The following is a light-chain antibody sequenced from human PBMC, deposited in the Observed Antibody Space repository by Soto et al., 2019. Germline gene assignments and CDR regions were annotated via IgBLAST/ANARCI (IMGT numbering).Light chain of an antibody. V-gene: IGKV1-5*01. Sequence: DIPICPSLFTLSRTLVDIVPITCRASQTISSWLAWYQQKPGKAPKLLIYDASSLECGVPSRFSGSGSGTEFTLTISSLQPEDVATYYCQQYNSDPQTFGQGTKVDIK. CDR2: DAS. J-gene: IGKJ1*01. CDR3: QQYNSDPQT. CDR1: QTISSW.